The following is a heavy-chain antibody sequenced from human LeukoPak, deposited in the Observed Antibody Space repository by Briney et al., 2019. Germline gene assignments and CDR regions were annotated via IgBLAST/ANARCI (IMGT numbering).Heavy chain of an antibody. V-gene: IGHV3-23*01. Sequence: GGSLRLSCAASGFTFSSYAMSWVRQAPGKGLEWVSSISVSGGSTYYSESVRGRFTISGDNSKITLFLQMNSLRAEDTAVYYCAREGYYDSSGYTRWGQGTLVTVSS. CDR2: ISVSGGST. CDR3: AREGYYDSSGYTR. CDR1: GFTFSSYA. D-gene: IGHD3-22*01. J-gene: IGHJ4*02.